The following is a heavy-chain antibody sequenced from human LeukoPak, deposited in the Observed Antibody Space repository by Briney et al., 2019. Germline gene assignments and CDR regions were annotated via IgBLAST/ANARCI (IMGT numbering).Heavy chain of an antibody. Sequence: SETLSLTCTVSGGSISSYYWGWIRQPPGKGLEWIGYIYYSGGTNYNPSLKSRVTFSVDTSMNQFSLKLSSVTAADTAVYYCARERAVADYFDYWGQGTLVTVSS. CDR2: IYYSGGT. CDR1: GGSISSYY. V-gene: IGHV4-59*01. D-gene: IGHD6-19*01. CDR3: ARERAVADYFDY. J-gene: IGHJ4*02.